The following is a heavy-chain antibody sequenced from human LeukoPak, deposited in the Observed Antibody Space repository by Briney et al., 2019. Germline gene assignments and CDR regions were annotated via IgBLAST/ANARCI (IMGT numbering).Heavy chain of an antibody. J-gene: IGHJ4*02. CDR2: IYYSGSA. D-gene: IGHD3-22*01. CDR1: GGSISNSNYY. CDR3: XXXXXDPYDSSGXYCDY. V-gene: IGHV4-39*01. Sequence: KTSETLSLTCTVSGGSISNSNYYWGWIRQPPGKGLEWIGSIYYSGSAYYNPPLKIRVTISVDTSKNQFSLNLGSVTAADTAVYXXXXXXXDPYDSSGXYCDYWGQGTLVTVSS.